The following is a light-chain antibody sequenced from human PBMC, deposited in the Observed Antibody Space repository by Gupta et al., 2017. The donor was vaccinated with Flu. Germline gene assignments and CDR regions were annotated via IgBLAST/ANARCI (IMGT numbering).Light chain of an antibody. CDR3: QQYDTSPYT. CDR2: GAS. CDR1: QSVSSNY. Sequence: EIVLTQSPGTLSLSPGERATLSCRASQSVSSNYLAWYQQKPGQAPRLLIYGASSRATGIPDRFRGSGSGTDFTLTISRLEPQDFAVYYCQQYDTSPYTFGQGTKLELK. J-gene: IGKJ2*01. V-gene: IGKV3-20*01.